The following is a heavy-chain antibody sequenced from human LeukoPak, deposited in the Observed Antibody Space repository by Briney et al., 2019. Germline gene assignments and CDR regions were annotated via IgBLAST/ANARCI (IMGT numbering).Heavy chain of an antibody. Sequence: GRSLRLSCAASGFTFSSYAMHWVRQAPGKGLEWVAVISYDGSNKYYADSVKGRFTISRDNSKNTLYLQMNSLRAEDTAVYYCAKGWSGMDVWGQGTTVTVSS. CDR3: AKGWSGMDV. CDR2: ISYDGSNK. V-gene: IGHV3-30-3*01. J-gene: IGHJ6*02. CDR1: GFTFSSYA.